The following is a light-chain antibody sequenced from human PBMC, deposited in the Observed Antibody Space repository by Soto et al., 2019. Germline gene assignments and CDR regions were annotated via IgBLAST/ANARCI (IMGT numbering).Light chain of an antibody. V-gene: IGLV2-18*02. Sequence: QSVLTQPASVSGSPGQSITISCTGTSSDIGSYNRVSWYQQPPDTAPKLIIYEVNNRPSGVPDRFSGSKSGNTASLTISGLQAEDEADYYCNSFTTSSSLYAFGTGTKVTVL. CDR3: NSFTTSSSLYA. CDR2: EVN. J-gene: IGLJ1*01. CDR1: SSDIGSYNR.